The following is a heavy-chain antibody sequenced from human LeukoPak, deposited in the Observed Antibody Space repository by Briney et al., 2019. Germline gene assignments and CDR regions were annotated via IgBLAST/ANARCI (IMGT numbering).Heavy chain of an antibody. Sequence: GGSLRLSCAASGFTFSSYAMHWVRQAPGKGLEWVAVISYDGSNKYYADSVKGRFTISRDNSKNTLYLQMNSLRAEDTAVYYCAKSSGPSLWGQGTLVTVSS. D-gene: IGHD3-10*01. CDR3: AKSSGPSL. J-gene: IGHJ4*02. V-gene: IGHV3-30-3*02. CDR1: GFTFSSYA. CDR2: ISYDGSNK.